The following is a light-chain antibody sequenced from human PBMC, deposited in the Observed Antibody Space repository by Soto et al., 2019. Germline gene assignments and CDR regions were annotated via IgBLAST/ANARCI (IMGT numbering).Light chain of an antibody. CDR2: EVR. J-gene: IGLJ1*01. Sequence: QSALTQPPSVSGSPGQSVTISCTGTSTDFVSYNRVSWYQQPPGTAPKLMIYEVRNRPSGVSNRFSGSKSGNTASLTISGLQAEDEADYYCSSYTRSSTLIFGIGTKVTVL. CDR1: STDFVSYNR. V-gene: IGLV2-18*02. CDR3: SSYTRSSTLI.